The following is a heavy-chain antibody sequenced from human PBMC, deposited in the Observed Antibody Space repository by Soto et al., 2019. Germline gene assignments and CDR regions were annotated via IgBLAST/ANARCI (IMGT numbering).Heavy chain of an antibody. CDR3: TRDASRDSSARGWFDP. V-gene: IGHV3-21*05. CDR1: GFTFSSYA. Sequence: GGSLRLSCAASGFTFSSYAMNWVRQTPGKGLEWVSHISSNRAYIYYTDALRGRFTISRDNAKNSLHLQMNSLRAEDTAVYYCTRDASRDSSARGWFDPWGPGTLVTV. J-gene: IGHJ5*02. CDR2: ISSNRAYI. D-gene: IGHD6-13*01.